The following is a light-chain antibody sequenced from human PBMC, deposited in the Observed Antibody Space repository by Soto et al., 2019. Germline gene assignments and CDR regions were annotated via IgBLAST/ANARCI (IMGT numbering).Light chain of an antibody. J-gene: IGKJ1*01. CDR2: AAS. CDR1: QSISSY. Sequence: DIVLTQSPATLSLSPGERATLSCRASQSISSYLAWYQQKPGKVPKLLIYAASSLPTGVPSRFSGSGSGTDFTLTISSLQPEDFATYYCQQCNSSPPTFGQGTKVDIK. CDR3: QQCNSSPPT. V-gene: IGKV1-27*01.